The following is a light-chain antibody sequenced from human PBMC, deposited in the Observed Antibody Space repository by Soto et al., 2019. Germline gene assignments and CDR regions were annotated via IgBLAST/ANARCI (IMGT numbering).Light chain of an antibody. V-gene: IGKV3-15*01. Sequence: EVVMPQSQATLSVSPGERATLSGRASESVSSNLAWYQQRPGQAPRLVIYGASTRATGIPARFSGGGSGTEFTLTINSLQSEDFAIYYCQQYNQWPSTFGPGTKVDIK. J-gene: IGKJ1*01. CDR3: QQYNQWPST. CDR1: ESVSSN. CDR2: GAS.